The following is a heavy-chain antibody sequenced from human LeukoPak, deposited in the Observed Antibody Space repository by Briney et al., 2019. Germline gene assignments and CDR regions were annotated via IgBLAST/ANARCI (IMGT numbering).Heavy chain of an antibody. CDR1: GYTFTSYA. J-gene: IGHJ6*03. D-gene: IGHD2-15*01. V-gene: IGHV7-4-1*02. CDR3: ARVRTYCSGGSCYSVPRYYYYYMDV. Sequence: ASVKVSCKASGYTFTSYAMNWVRQAPGQGLEWMGWINTNTGNPTYAQGFTGRFVFSLDTSVSTAYLRISSLKAEDTAVYYCARVRTYCSGGSCYSVPRYYYYYMDVWGKGTTVTISS. CDR2: INTNTGNP.